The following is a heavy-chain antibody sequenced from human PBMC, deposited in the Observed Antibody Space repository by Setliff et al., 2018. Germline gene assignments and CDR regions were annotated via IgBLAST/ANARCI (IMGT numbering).Heavy chain of an antibody. V-gene: IGHV1-24*01. Sequence: ASVKVSCKVPGYTLTELSRHWVRQAPGKGLEWMGGFDPEDGETIYAQKLQGRVTMTTNTSTSTAYMELRSLRSDDTAVYYCARVPYPHRFPYSNYLGYYYYYYMDVWGKGTTVTVSS. CDR2: FDPEDGET. D-gene: IGHD4-4*01. J-gene: IGHJ6*03. CDR3: ARVPYPHRFPYSNYLGYYYYYYMDV. CDR1: GYTLTELS.